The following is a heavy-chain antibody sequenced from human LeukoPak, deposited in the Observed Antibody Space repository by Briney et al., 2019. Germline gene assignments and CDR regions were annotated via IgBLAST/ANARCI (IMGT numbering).Heavy chain of an antibody. Sequence: ASVKVSCTASGGTFSSYAISWVRQAPGQGLEWMGRIIPILGIANYAQKFQGRVTITADKSTSTAYMELSSLRSEDTAVYYCAREDSSSSTCTYWGQGTLVTVSS. J-gene: IGHJ4*02. D-gene: IGHD6-6*01. CDR2: IIPILGIA. V-gene: IGHV1-69*04. CDR3: AREDSSSSTCTY. CDR1: GGTFSSYA.